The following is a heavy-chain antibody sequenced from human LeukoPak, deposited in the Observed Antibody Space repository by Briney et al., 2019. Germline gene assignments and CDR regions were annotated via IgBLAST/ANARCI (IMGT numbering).Heavy chain of an antibody. D-gene: IGHD3-10*01. CDR2: INHSGST. CDR1: AGSFSGYY. CDR3: ARGLVRGVIIARVRGNWFDP. Sequence: SETLSLTCAVYAGSFSGYYWRWIRQPPGKGLEWIGEINHSGSTNYNPSLKSRVTISVDTSKNQFSLKLNSVTAADTAVYYCARGLVRGVIIARVRGNWFDPWGQGTLVTVSS. J-gene: IGHJ5*02. V-gene: IGHV4-34*01.